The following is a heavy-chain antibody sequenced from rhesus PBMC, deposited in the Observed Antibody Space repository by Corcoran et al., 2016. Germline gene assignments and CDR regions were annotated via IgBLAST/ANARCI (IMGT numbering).Heavy chain of an antibody. V-gene: IGHV1S2*01. CDR3: ARVPLLQYLDWLLSYFDY. CDR2: INPYNANT. J-gene: IGHJ4*01. Sequence: QVQLVQSGAEVKKPGSSVKVSCKASGYTFTDYYMHWVRQAPRQGLECMGWINPYNANTKLAKKFQGRVTMTRDTSTSTAYMELSSLRSEYTAVYYCARVPLLQYLDWLLSYFDYWGQGVLVTVSS. D-gene: IGHD3-3*01. CDR1: GYTFTDYY.